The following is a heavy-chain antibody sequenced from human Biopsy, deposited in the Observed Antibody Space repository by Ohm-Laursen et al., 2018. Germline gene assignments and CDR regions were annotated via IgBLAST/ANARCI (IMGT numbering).Heavy chain of an antibody. Sequence: SVKVSCKAPGGTFSNYGVNWVRQAPGQGLEWLGGNIPILGTGNYAQKFQDRVTVAADTSTSTAPMELRSLRSDRPAVYFCATKLTGYFHHWGQGTLVIVSS. V-gene: IGHV1-69*06. CDR3: ATKLTGYFHH. CDR1: GGTFSNYG. CDR2: NIPILGTG. J-gene: IGHJ1*01. D-gene: IGHD3-9*01.